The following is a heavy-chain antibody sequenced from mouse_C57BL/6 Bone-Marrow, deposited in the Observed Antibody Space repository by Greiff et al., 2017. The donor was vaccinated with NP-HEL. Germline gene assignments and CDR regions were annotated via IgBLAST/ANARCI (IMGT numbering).Heavy chain of an antibody. Sequence: EVKVEESGGGLVKPGGSLKLSCAASGFTFSDYGMHWVRQAPEKGLEWVAYISSGSSTIYYADTVKGRFTISRDNAKNTLFLQMTSLRSEDTAMYYCARGGPGVVPFDYWGQGTTLTVSS. CDR1: GFTFSDYG. D-gene: IGHD1-1*01. J-gene: IGHJ2*01. CDR2: ISSGSSTI. V-gene: IGHV5-17*01. CDR3: ARGGPGVVPFDY.